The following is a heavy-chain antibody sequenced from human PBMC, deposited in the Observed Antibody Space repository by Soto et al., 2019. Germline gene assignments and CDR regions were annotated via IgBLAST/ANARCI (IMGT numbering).Heavy chain of an antibody. J-gene: IGHJ4*02. Sequence: EVQLVESGGGLVQPGGSLRLSCAASGFTFSSYWMSWVRQAPGKGLEWVANIRQDGSDKYYVDSVTGRFTISRDNAKNSLYLQLNSLRVEDTAVYYCARDGVAVAGTDYFDYWGQGTLVTVSS. V-gene: IGHV3-7*03. CDR2: IRQDGSDK. CDR3: ARDGVAVAGTDYFDY. D-gene: IGHD6-19*01. CDR1: GFTFSSYW.